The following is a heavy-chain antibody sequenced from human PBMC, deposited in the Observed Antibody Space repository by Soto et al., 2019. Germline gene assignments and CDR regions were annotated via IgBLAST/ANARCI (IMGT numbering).Heavy chain of an antibody. CDR2: IHTGT. CDR1: GFIFSNYG. Sequence: EVQLLESGGGWVRPGGSLRLSCAASGFIFSNYGMNWVRQAPGKGLEWVSGIHTGTYYTDSVKGRFTISRDISKNTLFLQMNSLSAEDTAVYYCAKCYSDYLEYFQHWGQGTPVTVS. J-gene: IGHJ1*01. V-gene: IGHV3-23*05. CDR3: AKCYSDYLEYFQH. D-gene: IGHD3-22*01.